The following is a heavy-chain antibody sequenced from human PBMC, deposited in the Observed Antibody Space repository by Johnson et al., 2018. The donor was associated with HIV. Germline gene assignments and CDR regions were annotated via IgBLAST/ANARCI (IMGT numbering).Heavy chain of an antibody. Sequence: VQLVESGGDVVQPGGSLRLSCAASGFTFSSYGMHWVRQAPGKGLEWVAFRRYDGRNKYYVDSVKGRFTISRDNSKNTLYLQMNSLRAEDTAGDYCARAYSSSWYRDDAFDIWGQGTMVTVSS. V-gene: IGHV3-30*02. CDR1: GFTFSSYG. J-gene: IGHJ3*02. CDR2: RRYDGRNK. D-gene: IGHD6-13*01. CDR3: ARAYSSSWYRDDAFDI.